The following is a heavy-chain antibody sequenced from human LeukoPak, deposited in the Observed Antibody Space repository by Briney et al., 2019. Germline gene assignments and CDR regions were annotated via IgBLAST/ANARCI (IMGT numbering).Heavy chain of an antibody. CDR2: IYYSGST. CDR3: ASLGYSYGLAS. Sequence: SETLSLTCTVSGGSISSYYWSWIRQPPGKGLEWIGYIYYSGSTDYNPSLKSRVTISVDTSKNQFSLSLSSVTAADTAVYYCASLGYSYGLASWGQGTLVTVSS. CDR1: GGSISSYY. D-gene: IGHD5-18*01. J-gene: IGHJ5*02. V-gene: IGHV4-59*01.